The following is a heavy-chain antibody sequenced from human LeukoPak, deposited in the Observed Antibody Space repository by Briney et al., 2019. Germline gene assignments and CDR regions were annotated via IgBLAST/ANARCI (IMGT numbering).Heavy chain of an antibody. J-gene: IGHJ4*02. CDR1: GGTFSSYA. CDR3: ARDPHEFSSGWSHFEY. D-gene: IGHD6-19*01. Sequence: AAVKVSCKASGGTFSSYAISWVRQAPGQGLEWMGWISTYNGNTNYAQKLQGRVTMTTDTSTSTAYMELRSLRSDDTAVYYCARDPHEFSSGWSHFEYWGQGTLVTVSS. V-gene: IGHV1-18*01. CDR2: ISTYNGNT.